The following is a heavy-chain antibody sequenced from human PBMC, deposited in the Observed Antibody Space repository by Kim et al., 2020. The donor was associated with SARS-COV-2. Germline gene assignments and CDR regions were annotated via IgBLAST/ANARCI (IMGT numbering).Heavy chain of an antibody. V-gene: IGHV3-23*01. CDR2: INGSGGST. J-gene: IGHJ3*01. CDR3: EKVRQMGHMSDPFGF. CDR1: GFTFTSYA. Sequence: GGSLRLSCAASGFTFTSYAMSWVRQAPGKGLECVSVINGSGGSTYYADSVKGRYTISRDNSKNTLYLQMNSLTAEDTAMYYCEKVRQMGHMSDPFGFWGQGTMVTVSS. D-gene: IGHD1-26*01.